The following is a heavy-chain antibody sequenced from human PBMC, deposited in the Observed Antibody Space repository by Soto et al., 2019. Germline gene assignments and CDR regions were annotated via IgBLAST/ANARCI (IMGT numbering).Heavy chain of an antibody. CDR2: ISSSGSTI. D-gene: IGHD2-15*01. CDR3: ARDYCSGGSCYPVGDAFDI. V-gene: IGHV3-11*01. J-gene: IGHJ3*02. Sequence: QVQLVESGGGLVKPGGSLRLSCAASGFTFSDYYMSWIRQAPGKGLEWVSYISSSGSTIYYADSVKGRFTISRDNAKNSLYLQMNSLRAEDTGVYYCARDYCSGGSCYPVGDAFDIWGQGTMVTVSS. CDR1: GFTFSDYY.